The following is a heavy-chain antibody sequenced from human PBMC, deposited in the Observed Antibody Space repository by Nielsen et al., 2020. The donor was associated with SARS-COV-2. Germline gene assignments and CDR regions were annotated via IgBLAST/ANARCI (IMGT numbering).Heavy chain of an antibody. Sequence: GGSLRLSCAASGFTFSDYYMTWIRQVPGKGLEWVSYISESSTYTNYADSVKGQFTVSRDNARNSLYLHMNSLRVEDTAVYYCATRQWPDSWGQGTVVTVSS. D-gene: IGHD6-19*01. J-gene: IGHJ4*02. V-gene: IGHV3-11*03. CDR2: ISESSTYT. CDR1: GFTFSDYY. CDR3: ATRQWPDS.